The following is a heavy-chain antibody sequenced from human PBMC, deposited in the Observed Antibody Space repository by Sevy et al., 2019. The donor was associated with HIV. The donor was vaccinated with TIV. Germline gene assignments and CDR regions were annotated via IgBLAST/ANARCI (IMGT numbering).Heavy chain of an antibody. J-gene: IGHJ5*02. V-gene: IGHV4-34*01. CDR2: INDRGIT. D-gene: IGHD3-3*01. CDR3: ARSNLGGSNDFWSGYSHVSLNWFDP. Sequence: LTASETLSLTCAVYGGSFSGYNWNWIRQPPGKGLEWIGEINDRGITDYNPSLKSRVTISVDTAKNQFSVKMTSVTAADSAVYYCARSNLGGSNDFWSGYSHVSLNWFDPWSQGTLVTVSS. CDR1: GGSFSGYN.